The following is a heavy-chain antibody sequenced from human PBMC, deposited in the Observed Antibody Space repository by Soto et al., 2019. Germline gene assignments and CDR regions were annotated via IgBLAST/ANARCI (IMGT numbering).Heavy chain of an antibody. V-gene: IGHV5-51*03. CDR1: GYIFTDYY. D-gene: IGHD3-9*01. Sequence: GASVKVSCKASGYIFTDYYMHWVRQAPGQELGWMGIIYPGDSDTRYSPSFQGQVTISADKSISTAYLQWSSLKASDTAMYYCARSRYFDWSQYYYYGMDVWGQGTTVTVSS. CDR3: ARSRYFDWSQYYYYGMDV. CDR2: IYPGDSDT. J-gene: IGHJ6*02.